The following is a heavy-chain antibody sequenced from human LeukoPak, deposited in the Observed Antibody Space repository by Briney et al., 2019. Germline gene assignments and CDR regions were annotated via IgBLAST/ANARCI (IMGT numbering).Heavy chain of an antibody. V-gene: IGHV3-21*01. CDR1: GFTFSSYG. J-gene: IGHJ4*02. CDR2: ISGSGSPI. CDR3: ARGSFLITFGGFIG. D-gene: IGHD3-16*02. Sequence: GGSLRLSCAASGFTFSSYGMSWVRQAPGKGLEWVSAISGSGSPIYYADSVKGRFTISRDNAKNSLFLQMNSLRAEDTAVYYCARGSFLITFGGFIGWGQGTLVTVSS.